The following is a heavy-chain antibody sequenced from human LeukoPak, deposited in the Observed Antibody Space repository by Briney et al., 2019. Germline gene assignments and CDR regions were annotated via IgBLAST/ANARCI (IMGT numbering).Heavy chain of an antibody. V-gene: IGHV4-59*01. CDR1: GGSISSYY. Sequence: SETLSLTCTVSGGSISSYYWSWIRQPPGKGLEWIGYIYYSGSTNYNPSLKSRVTISVDTSKNQFSPKLSSVTAADTAVYYCARGGTIAVAGTWAFDIWGQGTMVTVSS. J-gene: IGHJ3*02. CDR3: ARGGTIAVAGTWAFDI. CDR2: IYYSGST. D-gene: IGHD6-19*01.